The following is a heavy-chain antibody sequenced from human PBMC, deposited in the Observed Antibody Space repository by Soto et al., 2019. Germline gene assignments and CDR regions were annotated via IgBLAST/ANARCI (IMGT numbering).Heavy chain of an antibody. CDR2: ISGDSGNT. J-gene: IGHJ4*01. D-gene: IGHD6-19*01. CDR1: GYMFTKSA. Sequence: SSVKVSCKDSGYMFTKSAMHWVRQAPGQRLEWMGWISGDSGNTKYSPKLQDRVTITRDTSASTAYMELSSLRSEDTTLYYCARDGVAAGNIKFDYWGKGTLVTVPS. CDR3: ARDGVAAGNIKFDY. V-gene: IGHV1-3*01.